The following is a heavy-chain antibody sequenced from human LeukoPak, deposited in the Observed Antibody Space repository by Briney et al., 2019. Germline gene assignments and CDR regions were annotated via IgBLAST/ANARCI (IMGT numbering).Heavy chain of an antibody. CDR3: AELGLTMIGGV. V-gene: IGHV4-34*01. J-gene: IGHJ6*04. D-gene: IGHD3-10*02. CDR2: INHSGST. CDR1: GGSFSGYY. Sequence: SETLSLACAVYGGSFSGYYWSWIRQPPGKGLEWIGEINHSGSTNYNPSLKSRVTISVDTSKNQFSLKLSSVTAADTAVYYCAELGLTMIGGVWGKGTTVTISS.